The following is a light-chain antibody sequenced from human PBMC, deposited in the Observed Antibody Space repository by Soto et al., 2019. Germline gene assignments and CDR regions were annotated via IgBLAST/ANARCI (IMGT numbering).Light chain of an antibody. Sequence: VMSKSPGTGSLSQMEAATLSFMASQSVSGNYLAWYQQKPGQSPRLVIYDASSRATGIPDRFSGSGSGTDFTLTISRLEPEDFAVYFCYQYDSSPWTFGQGTKVDIK. J-gene: IGKJ1*01. CDR3: YQYDSSPWT. CDR2: DAS. CDR1: QSVSGNY. V-gene: IGKV3-20*01.